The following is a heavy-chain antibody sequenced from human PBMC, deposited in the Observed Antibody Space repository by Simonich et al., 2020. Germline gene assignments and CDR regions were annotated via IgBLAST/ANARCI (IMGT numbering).Heavy chain of an antibody. D-gene: IGHD5-12*01. J-gene: IGHJ3*02. CDR1: VFTFSSYS. CDR2: ISSSSSTI. CDR3: ARDSSYYAFDI. Sequence: EVQLVESGGGLVQPGGSLRLSCAASVFTFSSYSMNWVRQAPGKGLEWVSYISSSSSTIYDADSVKGRFTISRDNDKNSLYLQMNSLRAEDTAVYYCARDSSYYAFDIWGQGTMVTVSS. V-gene: IGHV3-48*01.